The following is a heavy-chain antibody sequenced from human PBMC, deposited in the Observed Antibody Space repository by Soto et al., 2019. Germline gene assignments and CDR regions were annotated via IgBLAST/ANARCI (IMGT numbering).Heavy chain of an antibody. Sequence: SVKVSCKSSGYSFTDYHIHWVRQAPVQGLEWLGRINPKSGGTSTAQKFQGWVTMTRDRSISTVYMELTRLRSDDTAVYFCARGHSTDCSNGVCSFFYNHEMDVWGQGTTVTVSS. CDR2: INPKSGGT. CDR1: GYSFTDYH. CDR3: ARGHSTDCSNGVCSFFYNHEMDV. V-gene: IGHV1-2*04. J-gene: IGHJ6*02. D-gene: IGHD2-8*01.